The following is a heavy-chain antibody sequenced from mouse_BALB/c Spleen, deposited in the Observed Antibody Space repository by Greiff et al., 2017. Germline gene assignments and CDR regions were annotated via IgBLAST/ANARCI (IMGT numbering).Heavy chain of an antibody. J-gene: IGHJ2*01. Sequence: VQLKQSGAELVKPGASVKLSCTASGFNIKDTYMHWVKQRPEQGLEWIGRIDPANGNTKYDPKFQGKATITADTSSNTAYLQLSSLTSEDTAVYYCARQYGNYPYFDYWGQGTTLTVSS. CDR2: IDPANGNT. CDR1: GFNIKDTY. D-gene: IGHD2-10*02. CDR3: ARQYGNYPYFDY. V-gene: IGHV14-3*02.